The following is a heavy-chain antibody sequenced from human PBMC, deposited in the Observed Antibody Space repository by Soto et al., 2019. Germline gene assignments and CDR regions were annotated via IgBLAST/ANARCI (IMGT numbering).Heavy chain of an antibody. D-gene: IGHD3-10*01. Sequence: KTSETLSLTGTVSGGSISSYYWSWIRQPPGKGLEWIGYIYYSGSTNYNPSLKSRVTISVDTSKNQFSLELSSVTAADTAVYYCARETYYYGSGSYSNIWGQGTMVTVSS. J-gene: IGHJ3*02. CDR2: IYYSGST. CDR1: GGSISSYY. V-gene: IGHV4-59*01. CDR3: ARETYYYGSGSYSNI.